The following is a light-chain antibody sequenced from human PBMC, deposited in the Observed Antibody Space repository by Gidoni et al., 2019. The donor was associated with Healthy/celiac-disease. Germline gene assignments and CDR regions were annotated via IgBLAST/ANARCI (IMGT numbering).Light chain of an antibody. J-gene: IGKJ4*01. Sequence: DIQMTQSPSSLSASVGDRVTITCRASQSISSYLNWYQQKPGKAPKLLIYAASSLQSGVPSRFSCSGSGTDVTLTISSLQPEDFATYYCQQSYSTPQTFGGGTKVEIK. V-gene: IGKV1-39*01. CDR1: QSISSY. CDR2: AAS. CDR3: QQSYSTPQT.